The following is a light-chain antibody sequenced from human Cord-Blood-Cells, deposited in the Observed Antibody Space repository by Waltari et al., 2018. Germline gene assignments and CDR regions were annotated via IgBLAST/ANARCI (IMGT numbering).Light chain of an antibody. CDR3: QQYGSSPYS. J-gene: IGKJ2*03. CDR1: QSVSSSY. CDR2: GAS. V-gene: IGKV3-20*01. Sequence: EIVLTQSPGTLSLSPGESATLSCRASQSVSSSYVAWYKQKTGQAPRLLIYGASSRATGIPDRFSGSGSGTDFTLTISRLEPEDFAVYYCQQYGSSPYSFGQGTKLEIK.